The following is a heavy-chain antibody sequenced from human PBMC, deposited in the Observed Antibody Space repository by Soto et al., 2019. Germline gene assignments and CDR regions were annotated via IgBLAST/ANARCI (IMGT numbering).Heavy chain of an antibody. V-gene: IGHV1-18*01. CDR1: GYTFTSYG. CDR2: ISAYNGNT. J-gene: IGHJ3*02. Sequence: ASVKVSCKASGYTFTSYGISWVRQAPGQGLEWMGWISAYNGNTNYAQKLQGRVTMTTDTSTSTAYMELRSLRSDDTAVYYCARDIGYSSGWYEDDAFDIWGQGTMVTVSS. CDR3: ARDIGYSSGWYEDDAFDI. D-gene: IGHD6-19*01.